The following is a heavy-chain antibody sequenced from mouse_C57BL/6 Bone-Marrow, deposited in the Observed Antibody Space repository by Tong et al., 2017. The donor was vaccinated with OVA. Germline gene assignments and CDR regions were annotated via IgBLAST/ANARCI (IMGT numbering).Heavy chain of an antibody. J-gene: IGHJ2*01. Sequence: EVQLQESGAELVRPGASVKLSCTASGFNIKDYYMHWVKQRPEQGLEWIGRIDPEDGDTEYAPKFQGKATMTADTSSNTAYLQLSSLTSEDTAVYYCTASRYYYYGSSYYFDYWGQGTTLTVSS. CDR3: TASRYYYYGSSYYFDY. V-gene: IGHV14-1*01. D-gene: IGHD1-1*01. CDR1: GFNIKDYY. CDR2: IDPEDGDT.